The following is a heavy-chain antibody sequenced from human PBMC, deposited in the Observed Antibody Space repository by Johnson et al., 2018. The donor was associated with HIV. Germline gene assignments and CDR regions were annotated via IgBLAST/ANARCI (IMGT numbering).Heavy chain of an antibody. CDR1: GFIFDDYG. V-gene: IGHV3-30*18. CDR3: AKLPSRIGPSDI. J-gene: IGHJ3*02. Sequence: QVQLVESGGGVVRPGGSLRLSCAASGFIFDDYGMAWVRQTPGKGLEWVAVVSYDGSNKYYADSVKGRFTISRDNSKNTLYLQMNSLRVEDTAVYYCAKLPSRIGPSDIWGQGTMVTVSS. D-gene: IGHD6-13*01. CDR2: VSYDGSNK.